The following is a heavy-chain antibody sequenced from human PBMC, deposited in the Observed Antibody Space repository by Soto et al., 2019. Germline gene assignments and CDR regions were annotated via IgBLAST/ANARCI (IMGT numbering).Heavy chain of an antibody. CDR2: ISSAGTDK. J-gene: IGHJ5*02. CDR3: VRDGRREVARDWSQP. CDR1: GFTFSIYR. V-gene: IGHV3-21*01. Sequence: GSLRLSCAAAGFTFSIYRMNWVRQAPGRGREWASSISSAGTDKYYADLGKGRCTITGYNAMNSLYLEITRLRAGDAAGYYWVRDGRREVARDWSQPWGQGTLV. D-gene: IGHD2-15*01.